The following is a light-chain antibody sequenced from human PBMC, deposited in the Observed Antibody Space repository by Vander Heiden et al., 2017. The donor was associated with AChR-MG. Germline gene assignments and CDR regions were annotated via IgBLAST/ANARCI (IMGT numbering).Light chain of an antibody. CDR3: SSYTITSTHV. J-gene: IGLJ1*01. V-gene: IGLV2-14*03. Sequence: QSALTQPASVSGSPGQSTTISCTGTSSDVGAYNYVSWYQQHSGKAPRLMIYDVTKRPSGVSDRFSGSKSGNTASLTISGLQLEDEADYFCSSYTITSTHVFGTGTKVTVL. CDR2: DVT. CDR1: SSDVGAYNY.